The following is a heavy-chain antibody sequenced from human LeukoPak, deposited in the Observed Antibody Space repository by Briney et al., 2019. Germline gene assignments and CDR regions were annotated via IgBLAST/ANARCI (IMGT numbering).Heavy chain of an antibody. CDR3: ARGFTIFGVVNDGFDI. V-gene: IGHV3-74*01. CDR1: GFTFSSYW. J-gene: IGHJ3*02. Sequence: GGSLRLSCAASGFTFSSYWMNWVRQAPGKGLVWVSRIDTDGSSTTYADSVKGRFAFSRDNAKHTLYLQMNSLRAEDTAVYYCARGFTIFGVVNDGFDIWGQGTKVTVSS. D-gene: IGHD3-3*01. CDR2: IDTDGSST.